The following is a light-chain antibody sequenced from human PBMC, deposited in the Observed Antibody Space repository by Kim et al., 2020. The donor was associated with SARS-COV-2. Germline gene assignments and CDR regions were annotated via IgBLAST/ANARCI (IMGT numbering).Light chain of an antibody. CDR1: QSVSSSY. CDR3: NQYGGSPT. V-gene: IGKV3-20*01. CDR2: GAS. Sequence: SLSPGDRAARTCRASQSVSSSYSSWYQQQPGQAPRLLIYGASNRAAGIPDRFSGSGSGTDSTLTISRLEPEDFAVYYCNQYGGSPTFGQGTKLEIK. J-gene: IGKJ2*01.